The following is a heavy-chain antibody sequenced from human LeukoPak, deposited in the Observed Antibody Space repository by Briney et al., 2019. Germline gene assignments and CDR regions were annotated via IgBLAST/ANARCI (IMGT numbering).Heavy chain of an antibody. CDR1: GGSISSGGYY. Sequence: SETLSLTCTVSGGSISSGGYYWSWIRQHPGKGLEWIGYIYYSGSTYYNPSLKSRVTISVDTSKNQFSLKLSSVTAADTAVYYCARARYPVVTYYDFWSGYYSPGYFDYWGQGTLVTVSS. D-gene: IGHD3-3*01. J-gene: IGHJ4*02. CDR3: ARARYPVVTYYDFWSGYYSPGYFDY. V-gene: IGHV4-31*03. CDR2: IYYSGST.